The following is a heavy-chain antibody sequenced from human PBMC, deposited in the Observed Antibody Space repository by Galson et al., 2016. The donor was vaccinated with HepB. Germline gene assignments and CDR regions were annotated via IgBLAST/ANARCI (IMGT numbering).Heavy chain of an antibody. CDR3: ARDPNWGWFDS. CDR2: ISYDGSKN. V-gene: IGHV3-30*03. D-gene: IGHD7-27*01. Sequence: SLRLSCAASGFIFSTYAMHWVRQAPGKGLEWVALISYDGSKNHYADSVKGRFTISRDNSNSTLYLQMNSLRAEDTAVYFCARDPNWGWFDSWGQGTLVTVSS. CDR1: GFIFSTYA. J-gene: IGHJ5*01.